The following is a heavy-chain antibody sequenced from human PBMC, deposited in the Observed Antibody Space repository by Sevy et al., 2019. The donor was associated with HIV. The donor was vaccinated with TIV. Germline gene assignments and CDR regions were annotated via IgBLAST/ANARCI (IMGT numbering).Heavy chain of an antibody. CDR2: IKSKTDGGPT. CDR3: TTDAHDFTNYPSPYYFDQ. V-gene: IGHV3-15*01. J-gene: IGHJ4*02. D-gene: IGHD4-4*01. CDR1: GFALSDAW. Sequence: GGSLRLSCAASGFALSDAWMSWVRQAPGKGLEWVGRIKSKTDGGPTDYAAPVKGRFTISRDESKNTLYLQMNSLKTADTAVYYCTTDAHDFTNYPSPYYFDQWGQGTLVTVSS.